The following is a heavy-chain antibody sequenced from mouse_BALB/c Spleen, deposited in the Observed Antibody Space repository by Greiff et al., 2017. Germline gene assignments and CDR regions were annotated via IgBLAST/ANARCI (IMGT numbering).Heavy chain of an antibody. J-gene: IGHJ4*01. CDR2: ISSGGSYT. D-gene: IGHD2-14*01. CDR3: ARREGYRYDDAMDY. V-gene: IGHV5-9-3*01. Sequence: EVKLVESGGGLVKPGGSLKLSCAASGFTFSSYAMSWVRQTPEKRLEWVATISSGGSYTYYPDSVKGRFTISRDNAKNTLYLQMSSLRSEDTAMYYCARREGYRYDDAMDYWGQGTSVTVSS. CDR1: GFTFSSYA.